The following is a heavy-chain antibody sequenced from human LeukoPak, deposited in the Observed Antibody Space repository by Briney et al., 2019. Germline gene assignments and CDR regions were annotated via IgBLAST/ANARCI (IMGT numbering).Heavy chain of an antibody. CDR2: INPNSGGI. Sequence: GASVKVSCKASGYTFTGYYMHWVRQAPGRGLEWMGRINPNSGGINYAQKFQGRVTMTRDTSISTVYMELSSLRSDDTAVYYCAREGQSSTSQNYYYYYMDVWGKGTTVTVCS. D-gene: IGHD2-2*01. V-gene: IGHV1-2*06. CDR3: AREGQSSTSQNYYYYYMDV. J-gene: IGHJ6*03. CDR1: GYTFTGYY.